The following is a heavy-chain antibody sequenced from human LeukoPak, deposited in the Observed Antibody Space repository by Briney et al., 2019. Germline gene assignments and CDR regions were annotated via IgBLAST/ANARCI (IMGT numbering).Heavy chain of an antibody. CDR1: GFTFSSYS. Sequence: GGSLRLSCAASGFTFSSYSMNWVRQAPGKGLEWISHISSGSTTIYYADSVKGRFTTSRDNAKNSLSLQLNSLRVEDTAVYYCARGHYDVLAASYKWTPDYWGQGTLVTVSS. CDR3: ARGHYDVLAASYKWTPDY. V-gene: IGHV3-48*04. CDR2: ISSGSTTI. J-gene: IGHJ4*02. D-gene: IGHD3-9*01.